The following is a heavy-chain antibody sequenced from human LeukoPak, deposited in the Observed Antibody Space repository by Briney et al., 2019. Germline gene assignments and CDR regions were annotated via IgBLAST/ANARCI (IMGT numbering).Heavy chain of an antibody. Sequence: SQTLSLTCTVSGGSISSGGYYWSWIRQPPGKGLEWIGYIYHSGGTYYNPSLKSRVTISVDRSKNQFSLKLSSVTAADTAVYYCARGYCSSTSCYVDAFDIWGQGTMVTVSS. CDR3: ARGYCSSTSCYVDAFDI. CDR2: IYHSGGT. V-gene: IGHV4-30-2*01. CDR1: GGSISSGGYY. J-gene: IGHJ3*02. D-gene: IGHD2-2*01.